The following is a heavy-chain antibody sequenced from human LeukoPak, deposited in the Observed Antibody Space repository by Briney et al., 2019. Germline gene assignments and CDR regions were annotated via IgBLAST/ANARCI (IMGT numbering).Heavy chain of an antibody. CDR1: GGSISSYY. D-gene: IGHD4-11*01. Sequence: SETLSLTCTVSGGSISSYYWSWIRQPAGKGLEWIGFIYYSGSTNYNPSLKSRVTISVDTSKNQFSLKLSSVTAADTAVYYCARFSDYPAFDIWGQGTMVTVSS. CDR3: ARFSDYPAFDI. J-gene: IGHJ3*02. CDR2: IYYSGST. V-gene: IGHV4-59*01.